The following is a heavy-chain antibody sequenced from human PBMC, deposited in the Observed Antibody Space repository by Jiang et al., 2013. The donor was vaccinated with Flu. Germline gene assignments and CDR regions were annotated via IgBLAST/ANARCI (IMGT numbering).Heavy chain of an antibody. Sequence: SSGGYYWSWIRQHPGKGLEWIGYIYYSGSTYYNPSLKSRVTISVDTSKNQFSLKLSSVTAADTAVYYCARDTLATVTTSPAFDIWGQGTMVTVSS. J-gene: IGHJ3*02. D-gene: IGHD4-17*01. CDR3: ARDTLATVTTSPAFDI. CDR1: SSGGYY. CDR2: IYYSGST. V-gene: IGHV4-31*02.